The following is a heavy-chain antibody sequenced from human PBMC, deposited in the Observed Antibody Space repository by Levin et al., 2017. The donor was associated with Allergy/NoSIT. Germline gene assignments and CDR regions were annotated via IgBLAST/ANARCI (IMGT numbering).Heavy chain of an antibody. J-gene: IGHJ6*02. V-gene: IGHV3-9*01. CDR3: AKDMGAGGYSSYGNYNYYFGMDV. CDR2: ISWNSGSI. Sequence: SLKISCAASGSTFDDYAMHWVRQAPGKGLEWVSGISWNSGSIDYADSMKGRFTISRDNAKNSLYLQMNSLRAEDTALYYCAKDMGAGGYSSYGNYNYYFGMDVWGQGTTVTVSS. CDR1: GSTFDDYA. D-gene: IGHD5-18*01.